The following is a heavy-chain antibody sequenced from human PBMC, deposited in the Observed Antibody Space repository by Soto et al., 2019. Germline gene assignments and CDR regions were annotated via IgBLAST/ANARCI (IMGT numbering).Heavy chain of an antibody. CDR2: ISYDGSNK. CDR1: GFTFSSYA. CDR3: ARDGIRHFDY. Sequence: SLRLSCAASGFTFSSYAMHWVRQAPGKGLEWVAVISYDGSNKYYADSVKCRFTISRDNSKNTLYLQMNSLRAEDTAVYYCARDGIRHFDYWGQGTLVTVSS. J-gene: IGHJ4*02. V-gene: IGHV3-30-3*01. D-gene: IGHD5-18*01.